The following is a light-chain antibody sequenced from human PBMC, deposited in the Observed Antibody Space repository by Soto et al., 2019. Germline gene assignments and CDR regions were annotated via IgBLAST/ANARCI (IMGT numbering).Light chain of an antibody. V-gene: IGKV1-5*03. Sequence: DSQMTQSPSTLSASVGDRVTITCRASQSVSNSLAWYQRRPGKAPRLLIYQASNLHSGVPSRFSGSGSGTEFTLTISGLQPDDFATYYCQHHKSYPRTFGQGTKVDIK. CDR3: QHHKSYPRT. CDR1: QSVSNS. CDR2: QAS. J-gene: IGKJ1*01.